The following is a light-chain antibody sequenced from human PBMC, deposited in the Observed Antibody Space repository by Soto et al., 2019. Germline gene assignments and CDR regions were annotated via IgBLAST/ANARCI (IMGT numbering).Light chain of an antibody. CDR3: QQYDNGWT. Sequence: DIQMTQSPSTLSASVGDRVTITCRASQSISSWLAWYQQRPGKAPKLLIYKASSLESGVPSSFSGSGSGTEFTLTISSLQPDDSATYYCQQYDNGWTFGQGTKVEI. V-gene: IGKV1-5*03. CDR2: KAS. CDR1: QSISSW. J-gene: IGKJ1*01.